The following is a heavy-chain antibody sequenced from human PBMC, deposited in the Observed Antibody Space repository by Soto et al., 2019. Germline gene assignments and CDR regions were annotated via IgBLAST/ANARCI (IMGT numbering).Heavy chain of an antibody. CDR2: IYYSGST. Sequence: SETLYLTCTVSGGSISTYHWSWIRQPPGKGLEWIGYIYYSGSTTYNPSLKSRVTTSLDTSKNQFSLKLSSVTAADTAVYYCAGDYNSGSYRFDYWGQGTLVTVSS. D-gene: IGHD3-10*01. V-gene: IGHV4-59*01. CDR3: AGDYNSGSYRFDY. CDR1: GGSISTYH. J-gene: IGHJ4*02.